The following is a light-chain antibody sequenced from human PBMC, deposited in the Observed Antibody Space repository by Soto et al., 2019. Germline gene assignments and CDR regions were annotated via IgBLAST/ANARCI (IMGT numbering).Light chain of an antibody. Sequence: QSALTQPRSVSGSPGQSVTISCTGTSSVVGGYNYVSWYQQHPGKAPKVMIYDVSKRPSGGPDRFSGSKSGNTASLTISGLQAEDEADYYCCSYVGTNTSYVFGTGTKLTVL. CDR3: CSYVGTNTSYV. J-gene: IGLJ1*01. CDR1: SSVVGGYNY. CDR2: DVS. V-gene: IGLV2-11*01.